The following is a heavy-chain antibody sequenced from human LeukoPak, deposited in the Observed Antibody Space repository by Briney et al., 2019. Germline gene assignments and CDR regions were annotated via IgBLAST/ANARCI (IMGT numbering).Heavy chain of an antibody. V-gene: IGHV4-31*03. CDR3: ARGWYSSSPPLDY. CDR2: IYYSGST. CDR1: GGSISSGGYY. J-gene: IGHJ4*02. D-gene: IGHD6-6*01. Sequence: PSETLSLTCTVSGGSISSGGYYWSWIRQHPGKGLEWIGYIYYSGSTNYNPSLKSRVTISVDTSKNQFSLKLSSVTAADTAVYYCARGWYSSSPPLDYWGQGTLVTVSS.